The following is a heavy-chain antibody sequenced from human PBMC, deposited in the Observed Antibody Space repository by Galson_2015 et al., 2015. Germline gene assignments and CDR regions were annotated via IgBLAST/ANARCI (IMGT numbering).Heavy chain of an antibody. CDR1: GFTFSSYS. D-gene: IGHD3-16*01. Sequence: SLRLSCAASGFTFSSYSMNWVRQAPGKGLEWVSSISSSSSYIYYADSVKGRFTISRDNAKNSLYLQMNSLRAEDTAVYYCAGGGEAKFQDAFDIWGQGTMVTVSS. CDR2: ISSSSSYI. J-gene: IGHJ3*02. V-gene: IGHV3-21*01. CDR3: AGGGEAKFQDAFDI.